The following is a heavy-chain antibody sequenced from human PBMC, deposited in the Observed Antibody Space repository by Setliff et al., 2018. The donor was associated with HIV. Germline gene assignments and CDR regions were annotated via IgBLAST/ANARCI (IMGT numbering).Heavy chain of an antibody. D-gene: IGHD6-19*01. Sequence: SLRLSCAASGFTFSNAWMTWLRRAPGRGLEWVANIKQDGSDMHYIESVKGRFTISRDNAKNSLYLQMNRLRADDTAVYFCARDPRGAVAGFDYWGRGTLVTVSS. J-gene: IGHJ4*02. CDR2: IKQDGSDM. V-gene: IGHV3-7*01. CDR1: GFTFSNAW. CDR3: ARDPRGAVAGFDY.